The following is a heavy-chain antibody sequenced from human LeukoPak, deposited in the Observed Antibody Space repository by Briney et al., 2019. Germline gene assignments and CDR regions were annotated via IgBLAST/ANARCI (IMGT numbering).Heavy chain of an antibody. Sequence: GGSLRLSCAASGFTFSSYAMSWVRQAPGKGLEWVSAISGSGGSTYYADSVKGRFTISRDNSKNTLYLQMSSLRAEDTAVYYCVRDLTVAGTFDWFDPWGQGTLVTVSS. CDR1: GFTFSSYA. D-gene: IGHD6-19*01. V-gene: IGHV3-23*01. J-gene: IGHJ5*02. CDR2: ISGSGGST. CDR3: VRDLTVAGTFDWFDP.